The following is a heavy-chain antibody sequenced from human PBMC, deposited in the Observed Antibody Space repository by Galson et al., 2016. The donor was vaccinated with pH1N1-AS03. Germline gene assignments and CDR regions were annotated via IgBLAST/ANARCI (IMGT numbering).Heavy chain of an antibody. CDR2: TYYRSRWKN. J-gene: IGHJ4*02. Sequence: CAISWDSVSSNSAAWNWIRLSPSRGLEWLGRTYYRSRWKNDYAVSVKSRIIINPDTSKNQFSLQLNSVTPEDTAIYYCAGMQLGALHFWGRGTLVTVSS. D-gene: IGHD1-1*01. V-gene: IGHV6-1*01. CDR3: AGMQLGALHF. CDR1: WDSVSSNSAA.